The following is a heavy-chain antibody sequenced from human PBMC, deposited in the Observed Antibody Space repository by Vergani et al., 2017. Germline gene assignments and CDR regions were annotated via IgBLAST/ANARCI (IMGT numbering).Heavy chain of an antibody. CDR1: GFRFSDYG. D-gene: IGHD1-1*01. CDR2: ISYDGDTN. CDR3: AKFPLNITTPDRGDF. J-gene: IGHJ4*02. V-gene: IGHV3-30*18. Sequence: VQMVESGGGVVQPGRSLRLSCAVSGFRFSDYGMHWVRQAPGRGLEWVALISYDGDTNYYEDSVKGRFTISRDNSKNTLFQQMHSLRVEDTALYYCAKFPLNITTPDRGDFWCQGSLVTVSS.